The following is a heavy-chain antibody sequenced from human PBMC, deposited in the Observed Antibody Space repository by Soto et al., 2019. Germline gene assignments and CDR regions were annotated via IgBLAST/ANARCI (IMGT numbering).Heavy chain of an antibody. CDR1: GGSISSYY. CDR2: IYYSGST. J-gene: IGHJ5*02. CDR3: ATLPPRIEVTVLPLPT. Sequence: SETLSLTCTVSGGSISSYYWSWIRQPPGKRLEWIGYIYYSGSTNYNPSLKSRVTISVDTSKNQFSLTLKYVTAADTAVYYCATLPPRIEVTVLPLPTWGQGTLVTVSS. D-gene: IGHD2-15*01. V-gene: IGHV4-59*12.